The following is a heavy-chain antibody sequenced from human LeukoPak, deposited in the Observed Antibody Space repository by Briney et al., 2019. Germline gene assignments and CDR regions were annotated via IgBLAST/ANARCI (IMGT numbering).Heavy chain of an antibody. D-gene: IGHD6-19*01. CDR3: AKFGGGGSGWYREFDY. V-gene: IGHV3-23*01. J-gene: IGHJ4*02. CDR2: ISGSGDNT. CDR1: GFTFSSHG. Sequence: GGTLRLSCAASGFTFSSHGMSWVRQAPGKGLEWVSTISGSGDNTYYADSVKGRFTISRDNSKNTLYLQMNSLRAEDTAVYYCAKFGGGGSGWYREFDYWGQGTLVTVSS.